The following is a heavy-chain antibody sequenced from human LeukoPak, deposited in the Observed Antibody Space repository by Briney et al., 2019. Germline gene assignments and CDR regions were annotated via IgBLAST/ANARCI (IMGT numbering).Heavy chain of an antibody. J-gene: IGHJ4*02. D-gene: IGHD3-22*01. V-gene: IGHV4-4*02. CDR2: IYHSGST. CDR1: GASISSSHW. CDR3: ARTYDTSGYYYAFDY. Sequence: SETLSLTCAVSGASISSSHWWSWVRQAPGKELEWIGEIYHSGSTNYNPSLKSRVTISVDKSKNQFSLKLSSVNAADTAVYYCARTYDTSGYYYAFDYWGQGTLVTVSS.